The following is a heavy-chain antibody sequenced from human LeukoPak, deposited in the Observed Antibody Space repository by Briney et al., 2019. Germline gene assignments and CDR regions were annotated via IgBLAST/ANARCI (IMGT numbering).Heavy chain of an antibody. CDR1: GYTFTSYA. J-gene: IGHJ4*02. CDR3: ARDSSSTYYFDY. Sequence: GASVKVSCKASGYTFTSYAISWVRQAPGQGLEWMGGIIPIFGTANYAQKFQGRVTITADESTSTAYMELSSLRSEDTAVYYCARDSSSTYYFDYWGQGTLVTVSS. D-gene: IGHD6-6*01. V-gene: IGHV1-69*13. CDR2: IIPIFGTA.